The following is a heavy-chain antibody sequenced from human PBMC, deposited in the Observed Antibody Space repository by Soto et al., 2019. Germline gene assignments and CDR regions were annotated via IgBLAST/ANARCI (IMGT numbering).Heavy chain of an antibody. D-gene: IGHD2-21*01. J-gene: IGHJ2*01. V-gene: IGHV1-8*01. Sequence: QVQLVQSGAEVRAPGASVRVSCKASGYTFTNYDINWVRQVPGQGLEWMGWMNGDSGNTGYSQNFRGRVSMTRDTSMNTAYMELSSLTSEDTAVYFCTRRTIAYWYFDLWGRGTLLTVSS. CDR3: TRRTIAYWYFDL. CDR1: GYTFTNYD. CDR2: MNGDSGNT.